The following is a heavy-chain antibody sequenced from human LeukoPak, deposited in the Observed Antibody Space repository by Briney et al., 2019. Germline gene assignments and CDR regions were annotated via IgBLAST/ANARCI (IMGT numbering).Heavy chain of an antibody. CDR2: ISAYNGNT. Sequence: ASVKVSCKVSGYTLTDLSMHWVRQAPGQGLEWMGWISAYNGNTNYAQKLQGRVTMTTDTSTSTAYMELRSLRSDDTAVYYCAREIAAAGSNLNPWGQGTLVTVSS. J-gene: IGHJ5*02. CDR1: GYTLTDLS. CDR3: AREIAAAGSNLNP. D-gene: IGHD6-13*01. V-gene: IGHV1-18*01.